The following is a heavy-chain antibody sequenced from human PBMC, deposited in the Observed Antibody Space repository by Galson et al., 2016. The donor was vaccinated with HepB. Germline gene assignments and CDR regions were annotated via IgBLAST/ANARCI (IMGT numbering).Heavy chain of an antibody. V-gene: IGHV3-23*01. Sequence: SLRLSCAASGFTFSLYAMTWVRQAPGKGLEWVSAISGSGGSTYYADSVRGRFTISRDNSKNTLYLQMNSLRGDDTATYYCVNDPDYDNPFYWGQGTVVTVSS. D-gene: IGHD3-22*01. CDR3: VNDPDYDNPFY. CDR1: GFTFSLYA. CDR2: ISGSGGST. J-gene: IGHJ1*01.